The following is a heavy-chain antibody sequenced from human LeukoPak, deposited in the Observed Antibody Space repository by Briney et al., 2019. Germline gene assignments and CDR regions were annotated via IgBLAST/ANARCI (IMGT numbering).Heavy chain of an antibody. CDR3: ARGFVLRYSDWLPYFDY. CDR1: GGSISSGGYS. CDR2: IYHSGST. V-gene: IGHV4-30-2*01. Sequence: PSQTLSFTGAVSGGSISSGGYSWSWLRQPPGKGLEWIGYIYHSGSTYYNPSLKSLITISVDRSKNQFSLRLRSVTAADTAVYYSARGFVLRYSDWLPYFDYWGQGTLVTVSS. J-gene: IGHJ4*02. D-gene: IGHD3-9*01.